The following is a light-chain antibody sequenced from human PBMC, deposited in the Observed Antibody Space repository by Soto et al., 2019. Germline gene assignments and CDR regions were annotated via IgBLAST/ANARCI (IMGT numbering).Light chain of an antibody. CDR1: QSVSSY. Sequence: EIVLTQSPATLSLSPGERANLSFRASQSVSSYLAWYQQKPGQAPRLLIYDASNRATGIPARFSGSGSGTDFTLTISSLEPEDFAVYYCQKRSNWPPAFGQGTRLEIK. CDR2: DAS. V-gene: IGKV3-11*01. CDR3: QKRSNWPPA. J-gene: IGKJ5*01.